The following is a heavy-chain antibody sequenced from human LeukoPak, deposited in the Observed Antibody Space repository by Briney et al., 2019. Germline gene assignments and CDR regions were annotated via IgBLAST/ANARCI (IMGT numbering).Heavy chain of an antibody. CDR2: ISYDGNNK. CDR1: GLTFSSYA. D-gene: IGHD2-15*01. CDR3: GTSVGAAAVGYYCDY. Sequence: GGSLRLSCVASGLTFSSYATHWVRQAPGKGPEWVAVISYDGNNKYYADSVKGRFTISRDNSKNTLSLQMNSLRTEDTAVYYCGTSVGAAAVGYYCDYWGQGTLVTVSS. V-gene: IGHV3-30-3*01. J-gene: IGHJ4*02.